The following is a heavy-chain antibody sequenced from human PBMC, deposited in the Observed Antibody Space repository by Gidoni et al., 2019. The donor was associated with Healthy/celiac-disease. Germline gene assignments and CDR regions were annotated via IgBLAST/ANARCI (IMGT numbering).Heavy chain of an antibody. CDR1: GFTFSSYA. CDR3: AKDHPLGDAFDI. CDR2: ISGSGGST. Sequence: EVQLLESGGGLLPLGGSLRISFSASGFTFSSYAMSWVRQAPGKGLEWVSAISGSGGSTYYADSVKGRFTISRDNSKNTLYLQMNSLRAEDTAVYYCAKDHPLGDAFDIWGQGTMVTVSS. J-gene: IGHJ3*02. V-gene: IGHV3-23*01. D-gene: IGHD3-10*01.